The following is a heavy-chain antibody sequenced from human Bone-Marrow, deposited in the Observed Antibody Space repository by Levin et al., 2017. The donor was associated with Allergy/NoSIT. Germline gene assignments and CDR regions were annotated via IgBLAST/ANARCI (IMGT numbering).Heavy chain of an antibody. V-gene: IGHV3-33*01. CDR3: TGDRGEWGRFNFDC. D-gene: IGHD1-26*01. CDR2: ISYDGGHK. J-gene: IGHJ4*02. CDR1: GFTFSAFG. Sequence: GGSLRLSCAASGFTFSAFGMHWVRQPPGRGLEWVAVISYDGGHKFYADSVKGRFTISRDNSKNTHYLQMNSLRAEDTAVYYCTGDRGEWGRFNFDCWGQGILVTVAS.